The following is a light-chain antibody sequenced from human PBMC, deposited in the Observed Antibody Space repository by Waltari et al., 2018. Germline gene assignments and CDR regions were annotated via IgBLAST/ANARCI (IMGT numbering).Light chain of an antibody. V-gene: IGKV1-5*01. CDR2: DAS. CDR1: QSRIGR. CDR3: QQYHTYKM. J-gene: IGKJ1*01. Sequence: DIQMTQSPSTLSASIGDRVTITCRASQSRIGRLAWYQQKPGKAPKLRICDASSLEYGVPSRFSGSGYGTEFTLTISSLQPDDSATYYCQQYHTYKMFGQGTKVEI.